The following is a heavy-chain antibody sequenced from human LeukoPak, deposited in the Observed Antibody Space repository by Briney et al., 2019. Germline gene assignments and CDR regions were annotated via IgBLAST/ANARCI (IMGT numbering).Heavy chain of an antibody. CDR2: ISGSGGTT. Sequence: PGGSLRLSCAASGFTFSRYAMSWVRQAPGKGLEWVSAISGSGGTTYYADSVKGRFTISRDNSKSTLYLQMNGLRAEDTAVYYCAKEDCGVDCSTFDYWGQGTLVTVSS. V-gene: IGHV3-23*01. CDR3: AKEDCGVDCSTFDY. J-gene: IGHJ4*02. D-gene: IGHD2-21*02. CDR1: GFTFSRYA.